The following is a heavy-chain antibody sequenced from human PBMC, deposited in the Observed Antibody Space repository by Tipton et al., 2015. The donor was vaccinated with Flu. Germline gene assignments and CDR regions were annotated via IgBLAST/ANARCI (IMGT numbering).Heavy chain of an antibody. D-gene: IGHD3-10*01. J-gene: IGHJ4*02. V-gene: IGHV4-59*11. Sequence: TLSLTCNVFGVSSSRHYWDWIRQSPGKGPEWIAYIYHSGKTKYNPSIKSRVVISLDTAKNQVSLKLNYVTAADTAIYYCARELGSGCFDYWGPGIQVTVSS. CDR1: GVSSSRHY. CDR2: IYHSGKT. CDR3: ARELGSGCFDY.